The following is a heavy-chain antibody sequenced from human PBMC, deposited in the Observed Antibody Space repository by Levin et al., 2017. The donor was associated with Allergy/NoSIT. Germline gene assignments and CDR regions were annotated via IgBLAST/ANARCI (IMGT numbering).Heavy chain of an antibody. Sequence: PSETLSLTCAVYGGSFSGYYWSWIRQPPGKGLEWIGEINHSGSTNYNPSLKSRVTISVDTSKNQFSLKLSSVTAADTAVYYCARMAQSGYGGNPTGDAFDIWGQGTMVTVSS. J-gene: IGHJ3*02. V-gene: IGHV4-34*01. CDR2: INHSGST. CDR1: GGSFSGYY. D-gene: IGHD4-23*01. CDR3: ARMAQSGYGGNPTGDAFDI.